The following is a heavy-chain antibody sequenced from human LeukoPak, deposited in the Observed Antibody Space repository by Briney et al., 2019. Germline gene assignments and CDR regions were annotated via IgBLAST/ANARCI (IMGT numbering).Heavy chain of an antibody. J-gene: IGHJ4*02. D-gene: IGHD4-17*01. CDR2: MNPNSGNT. V-gene: IGHV1-8*01. CDR3: ARLVYGDYVERFDY. CDR1: GYTFTSYD. Sequence: ASVKVSCKASGYTFTSYDINWVRQATGQGLECMGWMNPNSGNTGYAQKFQGRVTMTRNTSISTAYMELSSLRSEDTAVYYCARLVYGDYVERFDYWGQGTLVTVSS.